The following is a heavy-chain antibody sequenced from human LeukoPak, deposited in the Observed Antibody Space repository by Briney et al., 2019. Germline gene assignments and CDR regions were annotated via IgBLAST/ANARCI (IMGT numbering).Heavy chain of an antibody. V-gene: IGHV3-7*01. D-gene: IGHD3-22*01. CDR3: ARVRGYSDSIDY. Sequence: PGGALRLSCAAPGFNLSNYWMSSVRQARGKVRGLVDNIKQDGSLKYYVDAVKGRFTIYTEKANNSLYLQMTSLRAEDTAVYYCARVRGYSDSIDYWGQGTLVTVSS. CDR1: GFNLSNYW. J-gene: IGHJ4*02. CDR2: IKQDGSLK.